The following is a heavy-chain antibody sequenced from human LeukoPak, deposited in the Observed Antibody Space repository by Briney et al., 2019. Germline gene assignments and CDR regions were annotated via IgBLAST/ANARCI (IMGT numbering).Heavy chain of an antibody. D-gene: IGHD3-22*01. CDR1: GFTFSSYA. J-gene: IGHJ4*02. CDR3: ARLRPGYYYDSSGSSAPDFDY. Sequence: GGSLRLSCAASGFTFSSYAMSWVRQAPGKGLEWVSAISGSGGSTYYADSVKGRFTISRDNSKNTLYLQMNSLRAEDTAVYYCARLRPGYYYDSSGSSAPDFDYWGQGTLVTVSS. V-gene: IGHV3-23*01. CDR2: ISGSGGST.